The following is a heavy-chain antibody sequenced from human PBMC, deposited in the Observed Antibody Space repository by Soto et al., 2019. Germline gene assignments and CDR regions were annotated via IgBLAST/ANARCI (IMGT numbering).Heavy chain of an antibody. CDR1: SGSITGYY. Sequence: SETLSLTCTVSSGSITGYYWSWMRQPPGGGLEWIGYIYSAGNTLYTPSLQSRVTISVDTSKNQFSLNLRSVTAADTAVYYCARRSSSWHYYFDYWGQGTLVTVSS. J-gene: IGHJ4*02. CDR3: ARRSSSWHYYFDY. D-gene: IGHD6-13*01. CDR2: IYSAGNT. V-gene: IGHV4-59*01.